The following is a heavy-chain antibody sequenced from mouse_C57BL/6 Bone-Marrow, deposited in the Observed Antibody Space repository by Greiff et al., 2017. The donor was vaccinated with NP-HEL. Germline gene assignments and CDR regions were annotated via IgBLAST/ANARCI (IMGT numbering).Heavy chain of an antibody. CDR3: ARGAY. CDR2: INPGDGDP. Sequence: QVQLQQSGAELVKPGASVKISCKASGYAFSSYWMNWVRQRPGKGLEWIGQINPGDGDPNSTEKFKDKASLTADKSSSTAYMQLSSLTSEDSAVYFCARGAYWGQGTLVTVSA. J-gene: IGHJ3*01. V-gene: IGHV1-80*01. CDR1: GYAFSSYW.